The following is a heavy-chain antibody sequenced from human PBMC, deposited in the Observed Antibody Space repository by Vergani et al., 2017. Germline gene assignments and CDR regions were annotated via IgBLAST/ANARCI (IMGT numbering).Heavy chain of an antibody. D-gene: IGHD5-24*01. V-gene: IGHV3-23*01. CDR2: ISGSGGST. Sequence: EVQLLESGGGLVQPGGSLRLSCAASGFTFSSYAMSWVRQAPGKGLEWVSGISGSGGSTYYADSVKGRFTIARDKSKNTLYLQMNSLRAEDTAVYYCAKGGEIATIKYYFDYWGQGTLVTVSS. CDR1: GFTFSSYA. J-gene: IGHJ4*02. CDR3: AKGGEIATIKYYFDY.